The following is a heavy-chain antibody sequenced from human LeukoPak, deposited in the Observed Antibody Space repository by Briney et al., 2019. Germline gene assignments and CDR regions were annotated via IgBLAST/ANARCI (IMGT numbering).Heavy chain of an antibody. D-gene: IGHD2-2*02. CDR1: GGSINGYY. J-gene: IGHJ5*02. CDR2: IYNSESI. V-gene: IGHV4-4*07. Sequence: SETLSLTCTVSGGSINGYYWSWIRQPAGKGLEWIGRIYNSESINYNPSLKSRVTMSIDTSKSQFSLKLNSVTAADTAVYYCARDRGSSYTRDWFDPWGQGALVTVSS. CDR3: ARDRGSSYTRDWFDP.